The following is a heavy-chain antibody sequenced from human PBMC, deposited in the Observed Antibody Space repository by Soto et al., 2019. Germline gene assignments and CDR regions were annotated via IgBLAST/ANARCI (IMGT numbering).Heavy chain of an antibody. CDR2: IYYSGST. V-gene: IGHV4-61*01. D-gene: IGHD6-13*01. CDR3: ARDPYSSPPYYYYVMDV. CDR1: GGSVSSGSYY. J-gene: IGHJ6*02. Sequence: SETLSLTCTVSGGSVSSGSYYWSWIRQPPGKGLEWIGYIYYSGSTNYNPSLKSRVTISVDTSKNQFSLKLSSVTAADTAVYYCARDPYSSPPYYYYVMDVWGQGTTVTVSS.